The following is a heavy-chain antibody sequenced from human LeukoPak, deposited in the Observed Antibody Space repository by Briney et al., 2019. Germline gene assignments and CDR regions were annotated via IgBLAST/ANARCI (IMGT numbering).Heavy chain of an antibody. Sequence: ASVKVSCKASGYTFTGYQMHWVRQAPGQGLEWMGWINPNSGGTNYAQKFQGWVTMTRDTSISTAYMELSRLRSDDTAVYYCARDRRSRPYYYYGMDVWGQGTTVTVSS. J-gene: IGHJ6*02. CDR1: GYTFTGYQ. V-gene: IGHV1-2*04. D-gene: IGHD3-16*01. CDR3: ARDRRSRPYYYYGMDV. CDR2: INPNSGGT.